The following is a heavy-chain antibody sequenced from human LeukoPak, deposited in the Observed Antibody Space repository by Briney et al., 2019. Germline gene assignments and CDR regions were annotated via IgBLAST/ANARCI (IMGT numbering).Heavy chain of an antibody. Sequence: GESXRLSCAASGFTFSDYYMTWIRQAPGKGLEWISYISTSAGTIYYADSVKGRFTISRDNAKNSLYLQMNSLRAEDTAVYYCARDAIDSSGFDFDYWGQGTLVTVSS. CDR1: GFTFSDYY. D-gene: IGHD3-22*01. CDR3: ARDAIDSSGFDFDY. V-gene: IGHV3-11*01. CDR2: ISTSAGTI. J-gene: IGHJ4*02.